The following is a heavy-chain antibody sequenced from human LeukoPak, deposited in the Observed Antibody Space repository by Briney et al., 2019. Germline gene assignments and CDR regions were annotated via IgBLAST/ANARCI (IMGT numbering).Heavy chain of an antibody. CDR1: GDSINSGGYF. CDR2: IYYSGST. V-gene: IGHV4-31*03. D-gene: IGHD2-2*01. CDR3: ARHVPSYYYYYYYMDV. J-gene: IGHJ6*03. Sequence: SETLSLTCTVSGDSINSGGYFWSWIRQHPGKGLEWIGYIYYSGSTYYNPSLKSRVTISVDTSKNQFSLRLSSVTAADTAVYYCARHVPSYYYYYYYMDVWGKGTTVTVSS.